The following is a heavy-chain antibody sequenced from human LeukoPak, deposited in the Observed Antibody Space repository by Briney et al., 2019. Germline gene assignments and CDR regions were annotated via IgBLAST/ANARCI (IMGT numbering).Heavy chain of an antibody. CDR3: ASSLGEAYYYDSSGYYSPFDY. J-gene: IGHJ4*02. Sequence: SVKVSCKASGGTFSSYAISWVRQAPGQGLEWMGRIIPIFGTANYAQKLQGRVTITADKSTSTAYMELSSLRSEDTAVYYCASSLGEAYYYDSSGYYSPFDYWGQGTLVTVSS. CDR1: GGTFSSYA. D-gene: IGHD3-22*01. CDR2: IIPIFGTA. V-gene: IGHV1-69*06.